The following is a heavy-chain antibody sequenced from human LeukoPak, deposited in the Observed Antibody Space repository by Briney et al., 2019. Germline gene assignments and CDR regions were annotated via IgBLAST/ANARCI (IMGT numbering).Heavy chain of an antibody. CDR1: GGSISSYY. CDR2: IYYSGST. J-gene: IGHJ5*02. Sequence: SETLSLTYTVSGGSISSYYWSWIRQPPGKGLEWIGYIYYSGSTNYNPSLKSRVTISVDTSKNQFSLKLSSVTAADTAVYYCARGPNWFDPWGQGTLVTVSS. CDR3: ARGPNWFDP. V-gene: IGHV4-59*01.